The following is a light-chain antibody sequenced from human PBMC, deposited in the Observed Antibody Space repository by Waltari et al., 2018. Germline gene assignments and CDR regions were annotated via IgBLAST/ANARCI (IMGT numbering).Light chain of an antibody. Sequence: DIVMTQSPDSLAVSLGERAPIKCKSSQSVLYSSNNKNYLAWYQQKPGQPPKLLIYWASTRESGVPDRFSGSGSGTDFTLTISSLQAEDVAVYYCQQYYSTPLTFGQGTKVEIK. CDR3: QQYYSTPLT. J-gene: IGKJ1*01. CDR2: WAS. V-gene: IGKV4-1*01. CDR1: QSVLYSSNNKNY.